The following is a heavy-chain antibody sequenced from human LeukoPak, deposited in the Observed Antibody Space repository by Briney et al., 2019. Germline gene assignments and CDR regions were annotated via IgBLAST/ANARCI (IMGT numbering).Heavy chain of an antibody. CDR3: ARRGEKWGSIDY. CDR1: GFTFSNNP. Sequence: AGTLTLSCAVSGFTFSNNPMTWVRQPPGKGLEWVAAISGSGDANYYPDSVKGRFTISRDNSKNTLYFQLNSLRVDDTATYYCARRGEKWGSIDYWGRGTLVTVSS. V-gene: IGHV3-23*01. CDR2: ISGSGDAN. J-gene: IGHJ4*02. D-gene: IGHD1-26*01.